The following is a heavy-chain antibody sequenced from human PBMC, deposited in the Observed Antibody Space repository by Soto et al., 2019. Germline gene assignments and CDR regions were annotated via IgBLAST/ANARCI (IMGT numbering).Heavy chain of an antibody. CDR1: GGTFISYA. D-gene: IGHD6-13*01. J-gene: IGHJ4*02. CDR3: ASCSSSWAPFDY. CDR2: IIPIFGTA. Sequence: SVKVSCKASGGTFISYAISWVRQAPGQGSEWMGGIIPIFGTANYAQKFQGRVTITAGESTSTAYMELSSLRSEDTAVYYCASCSSSWAPFDYWGQGTLVTVS. V-gene: IGHV1-69*13.